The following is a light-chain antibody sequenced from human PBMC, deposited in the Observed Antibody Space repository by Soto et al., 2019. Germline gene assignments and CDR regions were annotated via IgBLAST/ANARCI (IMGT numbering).Light chain of an antibody. J-gene: IGKJ4*01. V-gene: IGKV3-20*01. Sequence: DIVLTQSPGTLALSPGERAALSCRASQSVPGNYLAWYQQKPGQAPSLVLYATSTKATGISDRFSGSGSGTDFTLTISRLQPEDFATYYCPQYGSSPVTFGGGTKVE. CDR3: PQYGSSPVT. CDR2: ATS. CDR1: QSVPGNY.